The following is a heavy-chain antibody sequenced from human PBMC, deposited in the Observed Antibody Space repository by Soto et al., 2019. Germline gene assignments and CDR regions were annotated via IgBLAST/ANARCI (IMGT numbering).Heavy chain of an antibody. CDR3: AKEGALGLYYFDY. CDR1: GFTFSSYV. J-gene: IGHJ4*02. V-gene: IGHV3-23*01. D-gene: IGHD3-10*01. Sequence: GSLRLSCAASGFTFSSYVMSWVRQAPGKGLEWVSTISAGGSSTYYADSVKGRFTISRDNSKNTLYLQMNSLRPEDTAVYYCAKEGALGLYYFDYWGQGTLVTVPS. CDR2: ISAGGSST.